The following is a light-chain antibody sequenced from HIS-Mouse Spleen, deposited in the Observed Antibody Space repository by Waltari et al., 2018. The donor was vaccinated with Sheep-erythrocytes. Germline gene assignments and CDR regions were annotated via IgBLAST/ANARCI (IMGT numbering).Light chain of an antibody. CDR2: EVS. Sequence: QSALTQPRSVSGSPGQSVPISCTGTSSDVGGYNYVPWYQQHPGKAPKLMIYEVSKRPSGVPDRFSGSKSGNTASLTISGLQAEDEADYYCCSYAGSYNYVFGTGTKVTVL. J-gene: IGLJ1*01. CDR1: SSDVGGYNY. CDR3: CSYAGSYNYV. V-gene: IGLV2-11*01.